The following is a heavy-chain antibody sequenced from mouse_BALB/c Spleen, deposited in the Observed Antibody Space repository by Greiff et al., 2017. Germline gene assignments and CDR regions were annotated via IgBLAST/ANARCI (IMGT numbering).Heavy chain of an antibody. D-gene: IGHD2-4*01. CDR2: ISSGSSTI. CDR3: MSTTWDYAMDY. V-gene: IGHV5-17*02. CDR1: GFTFSSFG. J-gene: IGHJ4*01. Sequence: EVQLVESGGGLVQPGGSGKLSCAASGFTFSSFGMHWVRQAPEKGLEWVAYISSGSSTIYYADTVKGRFTISRDNPKNTLFLQMTSLRSEDTAMYYCMSTTWDYAMDYWGQGTSVTVSS.